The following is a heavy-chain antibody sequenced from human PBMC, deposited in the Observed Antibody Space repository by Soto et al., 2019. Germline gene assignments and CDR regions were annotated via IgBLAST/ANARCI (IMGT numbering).Heavy chain of an antibody. CDR2: MSPNTGNT. V-gene: IGHV1-8*01. Sequence: ASVKVSCKASGYTFTSYDINWVRQATGQGLEWMGWMSPNTGNTGYAQKFQGRVTMTRTTSASTAYMELSSLRSDDTAVYYCARGPPNWGFDYWGQGTLVTVSS. D-gene: IGHD7-27*01. CDR3: ARGPPNWGFDY. J-gene: IGHJ4*02. CDR1: GYTFTSYD.